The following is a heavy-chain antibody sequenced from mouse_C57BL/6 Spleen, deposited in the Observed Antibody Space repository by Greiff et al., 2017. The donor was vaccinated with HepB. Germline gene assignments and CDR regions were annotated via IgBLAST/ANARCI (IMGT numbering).Heavy chain of an antibody. V-gene: IGHV5-4*03. D-gene: IGHD2-2*01. CDR3: ARGLRRPPYYAMDY. CDR1: GFTFSSYA. J-gene: IGHJ4*01. Sequence: DVKLVESGGGLVKPGGSLKLSCAASGFTFSSYAMSWVRQTPEKRLEWVATISDGGSYTYYPDNVKGRFTISRDNAKNNLYLQMSHLKSEDTAMYYCARGLRRPPYYAMDYWGQGTSVTVSS. CDR2: ISDGGSYT.